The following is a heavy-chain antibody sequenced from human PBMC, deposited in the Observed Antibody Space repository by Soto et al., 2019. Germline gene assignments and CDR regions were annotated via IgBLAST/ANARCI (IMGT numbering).Heavy chain of an antibody. V-gene: IGHV1-69*01. CDR2: IIPVFGTA. J-gene: IGHJ5*02. CDR3: AGDRWGSYSLDS. CDR1: GGVFRNYA. D-gene: IGHD1-26*01. Sequence: QVQLVQSGAEVKKPGSSEKVSCKASGGVFRNYAINGVRQAPVQGLEGMGGIIPVFGTADYPQKFQGRVTITAEDYSTTAYMELTSLKTEDTAVYFWAGDRWGSYSLDSWGQGTLVTVSS.